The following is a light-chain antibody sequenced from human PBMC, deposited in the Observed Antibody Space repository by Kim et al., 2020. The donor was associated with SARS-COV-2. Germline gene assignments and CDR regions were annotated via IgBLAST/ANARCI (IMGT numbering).Light chain of an antibody. J-gene: IGKJ1*01. CDR3: QQYNSYSWT. CDR2: KAS. Sequence: ASLGDRVTITCRASQSISSWLAWYQQKPGKAPKLLIYKASSLESGVPSRFSGSGSGTEFTLTISSLQPDDFATYYCQQYNSYSWTFGQGTKVDIK. CDR1: QSISSW. V-gene: IGKV1-5*03.